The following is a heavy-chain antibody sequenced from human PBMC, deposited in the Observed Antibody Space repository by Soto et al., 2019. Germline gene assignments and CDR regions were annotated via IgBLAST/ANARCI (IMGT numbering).Heavy chain of an antibody. CDR2: IYPGDSDT. CDR3: ASFDILTHYGMDV. J-gene: IGHJ6*02. V-gene: IGHV5-51*01. D-gene: IGHD3-9*01. Sequence: PGESLKISCNGSGYSFTSYWIGWVRQLPGKGLEWMGIIYPGDSDTRYSPSFQGQVTISADKSISTAYLQWSSLKASDTAMYYCASFDILTHYGMDVWGQGTTVTVSS. CDR1: GYSFTSYW.